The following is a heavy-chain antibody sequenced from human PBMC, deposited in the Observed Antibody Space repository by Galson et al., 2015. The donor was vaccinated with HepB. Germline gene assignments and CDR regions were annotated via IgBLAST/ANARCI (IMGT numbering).Heavy chain of an antibody. V-gene: IGHV3-21*01. D-gene: IGHD4-11*01. CDR2: ISSSSSYI. Sequence: SLRLSCAASGFTFSSYSMNWVRQAPGKGLEWVSSISSSSSYIYYADSVKGRFTISRDNAKNSLYLQMNSLRAEDTAVYYCARVTTVNLGGEPWGQGTLVTVSS. J-gene: IGHJ5*02. CDR1: GFTFSSYS. CDR3: ARVTTVNLGGEP.